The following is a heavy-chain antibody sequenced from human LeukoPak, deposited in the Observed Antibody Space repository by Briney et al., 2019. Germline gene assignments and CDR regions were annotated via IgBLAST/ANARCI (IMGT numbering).Heavy chain of an antibody. CDR3: ARASQLYYFDY. Sequence: SETLSLTCTVSGGSISSYYWTWVRQPPGKGLQWIGSIHYGGSTNYNPSLKSRVTISLDTSKKQFSLKLSAVTAADTAVYYCARASQLYYFDYWGQGTLVTVSS. V-gene: IGHV4-59*12. D-gene: IGHD2-15*01. CDR2: IHYGGST. J-gene: IGHJ4*02. CDR1: GGSISSYY.